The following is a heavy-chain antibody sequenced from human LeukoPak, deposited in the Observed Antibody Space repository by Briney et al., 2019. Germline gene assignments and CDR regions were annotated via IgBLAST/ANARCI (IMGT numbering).Heavy chain of an antibody. CDR1: GFTFRSYW. J-gene: IGHJ4*02. CDR2: IKQDGSGK. D-gene: IGHD6-13*01. CDR3: ARAWGVYSSSWYHQYDN. V-gene: IGHV3-7*01. Sequence: GGSLRLSCAASGFTFRSYWMSWVRQAPGKGLEWVATIKQDGSGKYCVDSVKGRFTISRDNAKNSVYLQMNSLRAEDTAVYYCARAWGVYSSSWYHQYDNWGQGTLVTVSS.